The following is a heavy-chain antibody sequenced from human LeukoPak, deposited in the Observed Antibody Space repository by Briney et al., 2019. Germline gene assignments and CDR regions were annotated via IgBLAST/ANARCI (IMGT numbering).Heavy chain of an antibody. CDR1: GFTFSSYW. Sequence: PGGSLRLSCAVSGFTFSSYWMSWVRQTPGKGLEWVANIKKDGTETKYVDSVRGRFTISRDNSKNTLYLQMNSLRAEDTAVYYCARWVAGLFDYWGQGTLVTVSS. CDR2: IKKDGTET. CDR3: ARWVAGLFDY. V-gene: IGHV3-7*01. J-gene: IGHJ4*02. D-gene: IGHD6-19*01.